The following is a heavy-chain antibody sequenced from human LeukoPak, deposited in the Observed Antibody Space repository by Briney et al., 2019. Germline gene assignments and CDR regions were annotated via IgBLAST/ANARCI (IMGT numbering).Heavy chain of an antibody. J-gene: IGHJ4*02. Sequence: ASVRVSCKTSGFTFTSYGFTWVRQAPGRGAEWMGWISAYNGNTNYAQKFRGRVTMTTDTSTSTVYMELRSLTSDDTAVYYCARGGLSSSGCDFWGPGTLVSVSS. CDR1: GFTFTSYG. CDR3: ARGGLSSSGCDF. V-gene: IGHV1-18*01. D-gene: IGHD6-19*01. CDR2: ISAYNGNT.